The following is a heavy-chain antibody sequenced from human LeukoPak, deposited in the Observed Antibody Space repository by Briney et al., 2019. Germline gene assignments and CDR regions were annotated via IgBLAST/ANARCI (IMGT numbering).Heavy chain of an antibody. V-gene: IGHV3-74*01. CDR3: ARRRERGASDAFAF. Sequence: GGSLRLSCAASGFTFSNHWMHWVRQGPGKGLVWVSRLNSDGRTTTYADSVKGRFTISRDNAKNTVYLQMNSLRAEDTAVYYCARRRERGASDAFAFWGQGTMVTVSS. CDR2: LNSDGRTT. CDR1: GFTFSNHW. J-gene: IGHJ3*01. D-gene: IGHD3-16*01.